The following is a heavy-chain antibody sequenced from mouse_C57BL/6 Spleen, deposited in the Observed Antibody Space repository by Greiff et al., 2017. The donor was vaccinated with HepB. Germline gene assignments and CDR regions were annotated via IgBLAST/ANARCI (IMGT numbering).Heavy chain of an antibody. CDR1: GFPFSSYA. D-gene: IGHD1-1*02. CDR3: TRGEEVEVDY. CDR2: ISSGGDYI. Sequence: DVMLVESGDGFVKPGCSLHLSCSASGFPFSSYAMSWFRQAPEKRLEWVAYISSGGDYIYYADTVKGRFTISRDNARNTLYLQMSSLKSEDTAMYYCTRGEEVEVDYWGQGTSVTVSS. J-gene: IGHJ4*01. V-gene: IGHV5-9-1*02.